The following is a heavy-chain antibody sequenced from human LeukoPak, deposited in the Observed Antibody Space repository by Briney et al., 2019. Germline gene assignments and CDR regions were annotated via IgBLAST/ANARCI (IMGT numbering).Heavy chain of an antibody. D-gene: IGHD5-18*01. V-gene: IGHV1-46*01. CDR2: INPSGGST. CDR3: ARAGRGGSYGDY. Sequence: ASVKVSCKASGYKFTSYYMHWVRQAPGQGLEWMGIINPSGGSTTYAQKFQGRVTMTRDMSTSTLYMELSSLKSEDTAVYYCARAGRGGSYGDYWGQGTLVTVSS. CDR1: GYKFTSYY. J-gene: IGHJ4*02.